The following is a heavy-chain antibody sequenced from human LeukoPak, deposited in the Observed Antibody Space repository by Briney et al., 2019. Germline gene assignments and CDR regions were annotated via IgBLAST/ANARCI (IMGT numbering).Heavy chain of an antibody. CDR2: IYSGGST. CDR3: ARSSHQGSRRG. CDR1: GFTVSSNY. D-gene: IGHD6-13*01. V-gene: IGHV3-66*01. Sequence: GGSLRLSCAASGFTVSSNYMSWVRQAPGKGLEWVSVIYSGGSTYYADSVKGRFTISRDNSKNTLYLQMNSLRAEDTAVYYCARSSHQGSRRGWGQGTLVTVSS. J-gene: IGHJ1*01.